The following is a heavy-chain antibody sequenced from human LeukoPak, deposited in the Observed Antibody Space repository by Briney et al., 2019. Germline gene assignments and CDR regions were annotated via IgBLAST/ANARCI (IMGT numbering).Heavy chain of an antibody. CDR1: GFTFSDYY. Sequence: GGSLRLSCAASGFTFSDYYMSWIRQAPGKGLEWVSYISSSGSTIYYADSVKGRFTISRDNAKNSLYLQMNSLRAEDTAVYYCAREAYNWNDDNWGRAYWGQGTLVTVSS. D-gene: IGHD1-1*01. J-gene: IGHJ4*02. V-gene: IGHV3-11*04. CDR3: AREAYNWNDDNWGRAY. CDR2: ISSSGSTI.